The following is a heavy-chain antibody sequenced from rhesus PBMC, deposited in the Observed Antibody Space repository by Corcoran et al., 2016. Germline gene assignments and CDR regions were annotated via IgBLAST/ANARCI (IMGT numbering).Heavy chain of an antibody. J-gene: IGHJ4*01. CDR1: GSSISSNY. CDR3: ARDREYCSGSYCYALDY. V-gene: IGHV4S14*01. CDR2: IQRRGGNQ. D-gene: IGHD2-27*01. Sequence: QVQLQESGPGLVKPSETLSLTCAVSGSSISSNYWNWIRQPPGKGLEWIGSIQRRGGNQTLNASLKKRVTRSVDTSKNEFYLKLSSVTAADTAVYYWARDREYCSGSYCYALDYWGQGVLVTVSS.